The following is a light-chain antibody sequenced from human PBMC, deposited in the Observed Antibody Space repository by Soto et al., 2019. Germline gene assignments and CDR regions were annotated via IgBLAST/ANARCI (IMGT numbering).Light chain of an antibody. CDR1: QGISNY. V-gene: IGKV1-27*01. CDR3: QKYNSAPPT. CDR2: AAS. Sequence: DIQMTQSPSSLYASVGDRVTITCRASQGISNYLAWYQQKPGKGHKLLIYAASTLQSGVPSRFSGSGSVTDFTLTISSLQPEDVATDYCQKYNSAPPTFGQGTKVDI. J-gene: IGKJ1*01.